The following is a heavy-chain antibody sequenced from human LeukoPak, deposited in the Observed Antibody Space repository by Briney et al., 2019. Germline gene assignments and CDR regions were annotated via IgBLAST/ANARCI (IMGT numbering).Heavy chain of an antibody. Sequence: PSETLSLTCTVSGGSISGSTYYWGWVRQPPGKGLEWIGKIFYSGNTYYSPSLQSRVTMSADTSKNQFSLRLSSVTAADTALYYCARLFDSWGPGIQVTVSS. V-gene: IGHV4-39*01. CDR1: GGSISGSTYY. CDR3: ARLFDS. J-gene: IGHJ4*02. CDR2: IFYSGNT.